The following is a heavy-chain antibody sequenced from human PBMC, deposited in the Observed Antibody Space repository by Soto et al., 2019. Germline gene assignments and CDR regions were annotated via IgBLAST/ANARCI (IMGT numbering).Heavy chain of an antibody. CDR2: IYWDDDK. V-gene: IGHV2-5*02. CDR1: GFSLTTSGVG. Sequence: QITLNESGPTLVKPTETLTLTCTFSGFSLTTSGVGVGWIRQPPGKALEWLALIYWDDDKRYSPSLESRLTNTKDTSKSQVVLTMTDMDPVDTATYYCAHRGYSPQDIVVAGGFDPWGQGILVTVSS. D-gene: IGHD2-15*01. CDR3: AHRGYSPQDIVVAGGFDP. J-gene: IGHJ5*02.